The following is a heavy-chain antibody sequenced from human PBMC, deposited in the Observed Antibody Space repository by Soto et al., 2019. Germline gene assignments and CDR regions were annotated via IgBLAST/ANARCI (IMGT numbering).Heavy chain of an antibody. CDR2: IYYSGST. V-gene: IGHV4-31*02. D-gene: IGHD2-15*01. Sequence: GGYYWSWIRQHPGKGLEWIGYIYYSGSTHYNPSLKSRVTISVDTSKNQFSLKLSSVTAADTAVYYCARHYCSGGSCYNALDYWGQGTLVTVSS. J-gene: IGHJ4*02. CDR3: ARHYCSGGSCYNALDY. CDR1: GGYY.